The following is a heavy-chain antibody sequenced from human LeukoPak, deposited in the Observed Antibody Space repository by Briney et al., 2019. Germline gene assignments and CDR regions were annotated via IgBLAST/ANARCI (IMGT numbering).Heavy chain of an antibody. CDR1: GGSFSGYY. Sequence: PSETLSLTCAVYGGSFSGYYWSWIRQPPGKGLEWIGEINHSGSTNYNPSLKSRITISVDTSKNQFSLKLSSVTAADTAVYYCARVLGIAAAGTFDYYGMDVWGQGTTVTVSS. J-gene: IGHJ6*02. V-gene: IGHV4-34*01. CDR3: ARVLGIAAAGTFDYYGMDV. CDR2: INHSGST. D-gene: IGHD6-13*01.